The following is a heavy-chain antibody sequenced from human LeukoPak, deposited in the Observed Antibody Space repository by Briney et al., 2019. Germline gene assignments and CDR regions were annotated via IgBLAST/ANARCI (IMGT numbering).Heavy chain of an antibody. Sequence: PSQTLSLTCTFSGGSISSGGYYWSWIRQHPGKGLEWIGYIYYSGSTYYNPSLKSRVTISVDTSKNQFSLKLSSVTAADTAVYYCARAADNYYDSSGYYRFDYWGQGTLVTVSS. D-gene: IGHD3-22*01. J-gene: IGHJ4*02. CDR1: GGSISSGGYY. V-gene: IGHV4-31*03. CDR2: IYYSGST. CDR3: ARAADNYYDSSGYYRFDY.